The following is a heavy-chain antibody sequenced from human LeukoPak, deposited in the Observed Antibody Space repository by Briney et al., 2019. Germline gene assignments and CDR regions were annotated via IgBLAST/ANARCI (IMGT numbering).Heavy chain of an antibody. Sequence: PGGSLRLSCAASGFTFDDYAIHWVRQAPGKGLEWVSAISGSGGSTYYADSVKGRFTISRDNSKNTLYLQMNSLRAEDTAVYYCAKDLSYDSSGGFDYWGQGTLVTVSS. CDR1: GFTFDDYA. CDR3: AKDLSYDSSGGFDY. D-gene: IGHD3-22*01. CDR2: ISGSGGST. V-gene: IGHV3-23*01. J-gene: IGHJ4*02.